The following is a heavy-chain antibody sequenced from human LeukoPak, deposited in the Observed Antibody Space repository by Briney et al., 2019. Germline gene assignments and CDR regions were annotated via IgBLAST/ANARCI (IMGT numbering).Heavy chain of an antibody. J-gene: IGHJ4*02. D-gene: IGHD2-2*01. Sequence: ASVKVSCKASGYTFTSYYMHWVRQAPGQGLEWMGIINPSGGSTSYAQKFQGRVTMTRDTSTSTAYMELSSLRSEDTAVYYCARVPPYCSSTSCYGGGPFDYWGQGTLVTVSS. CDR1: GYTFTSYY. CDR3: ARVPPYCSSTSCYGGGPFDY. CDR2: INPSGGST. V-gene: IGHV1-46*01.